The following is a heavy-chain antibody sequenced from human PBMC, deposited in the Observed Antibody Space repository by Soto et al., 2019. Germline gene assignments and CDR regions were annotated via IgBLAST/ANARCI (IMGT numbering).Heavy chain of an antibody. CDR3: AKNRQFRSYYESAGHYDN. CDR1: GFTFSNYW. D-gene: IGHD3-10*01. CDR2: ISGSGGVT. Sequence: PGGSLRLSCAASGFTFSNYWMHWIRQAPGKGLEWVSGISGSGGVTYYADSVKGRFTISRDNSKNTLYLQMNSLRAEDTAIYYCAKNRQFRSYYESAGHYDNWGQGTLVTVSS. V-gene: IGHV3-23*01. J-gene: IGHJ4*02.